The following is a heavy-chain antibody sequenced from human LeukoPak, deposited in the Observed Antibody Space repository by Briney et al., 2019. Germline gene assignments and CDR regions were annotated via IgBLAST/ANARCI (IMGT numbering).Heavy chain of an antibody. CDR2: MYYSGSA. V-gene: IGHV4-59*08. CDR1: GGSITDYY. J-gene: IGHJ4*01. CDR3: ARSTFSSNWNL. Sequence: KPSETLSLTCTVSGGSITDYYWSWIRHSSGKGLEWIGYMYYSGSAYYSPSLKTRVTISVDTSKNQFSLKLTSETAADTAVYYCARSTFSSNWNLWGQGTLVTVSS. D-gene: IGHD6-13*01.